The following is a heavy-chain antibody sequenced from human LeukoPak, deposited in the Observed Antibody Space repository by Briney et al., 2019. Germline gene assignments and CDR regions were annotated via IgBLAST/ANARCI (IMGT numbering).Heavy chain of an antibody. CDR1: GLTFSSYA. Sequence: PGESLRLSCPPSGLTFSSYAMHCVRQAPGKALAWVAVISYDGSNTYYADSVKGRFTISRDNSKNTLYLQMNSLRAEDTAVYYCAKGTKRGYCSSTSCYEGYYYYGMDVWGQGTTVTASS. J-gene: IGHJ6*02. CDR2: ISYDGSNT. D-gene: IGHD2-2*01. V-gene: IGHV3-30*18. CDR3: AKGTKRGYCSSTSCYEGYYYYGMDV.